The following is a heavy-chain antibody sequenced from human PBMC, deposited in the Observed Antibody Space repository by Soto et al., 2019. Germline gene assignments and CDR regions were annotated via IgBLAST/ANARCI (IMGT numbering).Heavy chain of an antibody. J-gene: IGHJ6*02. D-gene: IGHD2-2*01. CDR1: GGSITSTNW. V-gene: IGHV4-4*02. Sequence: QVQLQESGPGLVKPSGTLSLTCVVSGGSITSTNWWSWVRQPPGKGPEWIGDIFHSGGTNYNPSLKSRVTISVDESKNQFSLKLSSVTAADTAVYYWAHQRLVPYNYDGMDVWGHGTTVTV. CDR3: AHQRLVPYNYDGMDV. CDR2: IFHSGGT.